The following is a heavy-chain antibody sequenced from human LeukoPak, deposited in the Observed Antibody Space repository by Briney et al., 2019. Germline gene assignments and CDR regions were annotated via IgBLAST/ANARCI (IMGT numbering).Heavy chain of an antibody. Sequence: GGSLKFSGEAPGFTFSGCALHWVGQASGKGLEWVGRIRTKGNSYATEYAASVKGRFTISRDDSKNTAYLQVNSLKTEDTAVYYCSRHSVDHGDSIAGGNYYYGMDVWGKGTTVTVSS. V-gene: IGHV3-73*01. J-gene: IGHJ6*04. CDR2: IRTKGNSYAT. D-gene: IGHD4-17*01. CDR1: GFTFSGCA. CDR3: SRHSVDHGDSIAGGNYYYGMDV.